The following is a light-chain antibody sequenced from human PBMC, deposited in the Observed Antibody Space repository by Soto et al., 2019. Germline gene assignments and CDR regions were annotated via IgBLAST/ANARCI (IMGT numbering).Light chain of an antibody. Sequence: EIVLTQSPGTLSLSPGERATLYCRASQSVSSTHLAWYQQRPGQAPRLFIYGASSRATGIPDRFSGSGSGTDFTLTISRLEPEDFAVYYCQQYDCSARTWTFGQGTKVEI. CDR3: QQYDCSARTWT. V-gene: IGKV3-20*01. CDR1: QSVSSTH. CDR2: GAS. J-gene: IGKJ1*01.